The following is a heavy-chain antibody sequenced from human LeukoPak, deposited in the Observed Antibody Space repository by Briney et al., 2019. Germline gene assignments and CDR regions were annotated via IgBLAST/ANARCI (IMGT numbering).Heavy chain of an antibody. CDR3: ASDPVGATTVGSAFDI. D-gene: IGHD1-26*01. CDR1: GYTFTSYD. CDR2: MNSNSGNT. Sequence: ASVKVSCKASGYTFTSYDINWGRQDTGEGLEWMGWMNSNSGNTGYAQKFQGRVTMTRNTSISTAYMELSSLRSEDTAVYYCASDPVGATTVGSAFDIWGQGTMVTVSS. V-gene: IGHV1-8*01. J-gene: IGHJ3*02.